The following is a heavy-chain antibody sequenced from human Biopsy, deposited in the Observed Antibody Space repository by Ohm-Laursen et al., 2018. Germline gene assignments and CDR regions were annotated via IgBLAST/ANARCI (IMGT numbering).Heavy chain of an antibody. J-gene: IGHJ5*02. V-gene: IGHV1-69*10. CDR3: ARGEGASWFDP. CDR2: IIPIPNVA. CDR1: GDSFTSYA. Sequence: VKISCKASGDSFTSYAIGWVRQAPGQGLEWMGGIIPIPNVATYAQKFQGRITITADESTSTAYMELSSLTSDDTAVYFCARGEGASWFDPWGHGTLVTVSS. D-gene: IGHD1-26*01.